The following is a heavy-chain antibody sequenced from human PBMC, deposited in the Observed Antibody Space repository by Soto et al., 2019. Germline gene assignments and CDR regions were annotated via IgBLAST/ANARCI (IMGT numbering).Heavy chain of an antibody. CDR1: GFTFSGSA. Sequence: EVQLVESGGGLVQPGGSLKLSCAASGFTFSGSAMHWVRQASGKGLEWVGRIRSKANSYATAYAASVKGRFTISRDDSKNTAYLQMNSLKTEDTAVYYCTRRYSPYVMDVWGQGTTVTVSS. V-gene: IGHV3-73*01. D-gene: IGHD1-1*01. CDR3: TRRYSPYVMDV. J-gene: IGHJ6*02. CDR2: IRSKANSYAT.